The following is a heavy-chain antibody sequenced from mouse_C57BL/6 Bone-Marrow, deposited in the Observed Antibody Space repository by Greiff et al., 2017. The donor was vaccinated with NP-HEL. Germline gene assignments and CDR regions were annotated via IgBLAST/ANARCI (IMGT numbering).Heavy chain of an antibody. CDR1: GYTFTSYW. V-gene: IGHV1-69*01. Sequence: VKLQQSGAELVMPGASVKLSCKASGYTFTSYWMHWVKQRPGQGLEWIGEIDPSDSYTNYNQKFKGKSTLTVDKSSSTAYMQLSSLTSEDSAVYYCARRRWLLWYLDYWGQGTSVTVSS. CDR2: IDPSDSYT. J-gene: IGHJ4*01. D-gene: IGHD2-3*01. CDR3: ARRRWLLWYLDY.